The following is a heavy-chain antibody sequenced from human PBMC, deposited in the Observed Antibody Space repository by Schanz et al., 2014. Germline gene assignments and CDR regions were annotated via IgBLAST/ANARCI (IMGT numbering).Heavy chain of an antibody. Sequence: EVQLVESGGGLVQPGGSLRLSCAASGFSVGNKYMNWVRQAPGKGLEWVSFIYIGGNTYYADSVKGRFTISRDNAKNSLYLEMNSLRAEDTAVYYCARVKGGFDYWGQGTLVTVSS. D-gene: IGHD3-16*01. CDR3: ARVKGGFDY. V-gene: IGHV3-66*01. CDR2: IYIGGNT. CDR1: GFSVGNKY. J-gene: IGHJ4*02.